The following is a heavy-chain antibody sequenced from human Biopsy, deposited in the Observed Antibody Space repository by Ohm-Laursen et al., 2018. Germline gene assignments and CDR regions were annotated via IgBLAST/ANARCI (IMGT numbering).Heavy chain of an antibody. Sequence: SLRLSCTASGFTFSDAWMNWVRQAPGKGLEWVSYINSDASYIYYGVSVRGRFTISRDNAKNSVYLQMNSLRVEDTAVYYCARDDGFYARTSGMDVWGQGTTVTVSS. J-gene: IGHJ6*02. CDR1: GFTFSDAW. CDR3: ARDDGFYARTSGMDV. V-gene: IGHV3-21*01. D-gene: IGHD2-8*01. CDR2: INSDASYI.